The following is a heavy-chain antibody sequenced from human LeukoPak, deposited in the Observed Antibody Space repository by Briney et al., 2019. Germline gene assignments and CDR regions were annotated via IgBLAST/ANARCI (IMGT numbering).Heavy chain of an antibody. J-gene: IGHJ4*02. CDR3: AKDRGSTVGTPAH. Sequence: GGSLRLSCAASGFTSDDYAMHWVRQAPGKGLEWVSGISWNSGSIGYADSVKGRFTISRDNAKNSLYLQMSSLRAEDTALYYCAKDRGSTVGTPAHWGQGTLVTVSS. CDR2: ISWNSGSI. V-gene: IGHV3-9*02. CDR1: GFTSDDYA. D-gene: IGHD4-23*01.